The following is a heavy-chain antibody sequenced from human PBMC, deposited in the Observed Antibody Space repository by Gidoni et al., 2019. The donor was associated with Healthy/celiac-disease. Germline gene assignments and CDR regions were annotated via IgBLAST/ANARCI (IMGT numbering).Heavy chain of an antibody. Sequence: QVQLQESGPGLVKPSQTLSLTCTVSGGSISSGSYYWSWIRPPAGKGLEWIGRIYTSGSTNYNPSLKSRVTISVDTSKNQFSLKLSAVTAADTAVYYCARDGYSSSSDWFRPLSGYYYGMDVWGQGTTVTVSS. CDR3: ARDGYSSSSDWFRPLSGYYYGMDV. D-gene: IGHD6-6*01. CDR2: IYTSGST. V-gene: IGHV4-61*02. J-gene: IGHJ6*02. CDR1: GGSISSGSYY.